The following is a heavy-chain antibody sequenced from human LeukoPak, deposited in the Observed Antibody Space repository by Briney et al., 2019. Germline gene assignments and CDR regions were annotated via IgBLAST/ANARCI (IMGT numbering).Heavy chain of an antibody. Sequence: SEALSLTCTVSGGSISSYYWSWIRQPPGKGLEWIGYIYYSGSTNYNPSLKSRVTISVDTSKNQFSLKLSSVTAADTAVYYCARGGGITPFDYWGQGTLVTVSS. CDR3: ARGGGITPFDY. CDR2: IYYSGST. J-gene: IGHJ4*02. D-gene: IGHD3-10*01. CDR1: GGSISSYY. V-gene: IGHV4-59*01.